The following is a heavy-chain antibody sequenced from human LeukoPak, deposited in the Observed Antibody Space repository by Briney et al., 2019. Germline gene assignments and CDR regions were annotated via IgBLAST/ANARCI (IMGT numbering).Heavy chain of an antibody. CDR2: TYYRSKWYN. V-gene: IGHV6-1*01. Sequence: SQTLSLTCGVSGDTIDITSSWCCGIRQSPSRGLEWLGRTYYRSKWYNDYAVSVKSRTTFNPDTTKKHSPLQLTSVTPDDTVYYCCAGYRPHDPFAFWGQGALVTVSS. CDR1: GDTIDITSSW. D-gene: IGHD3-3*01. J-gene: IGHJ4*03. CDR3: AGYRPHDPFAF.